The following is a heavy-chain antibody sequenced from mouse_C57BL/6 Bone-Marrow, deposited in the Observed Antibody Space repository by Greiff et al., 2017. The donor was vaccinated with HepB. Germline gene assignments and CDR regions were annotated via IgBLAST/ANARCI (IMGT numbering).Heavy chain of an antibody. J-gene: IGHJ3*01. CDR3: ARQGGYYSPWFAY. CDR2: ISSGGSYT. Sequence: EVMLVESGGDLVKPGGSLKLSCAASGFTFSSYGMSWVRQTPDKRLEWVATISSGGSYTYYPDSVKGRFTISRDNAKNTLYLQMSSLKSEDTAMYYCARQGGYYSPWFAYWGQGTLVTVSA. CDR1: GFTFSSYG. V-gene: IGHV5-6*01. D-gene: IGHD2-12*01.